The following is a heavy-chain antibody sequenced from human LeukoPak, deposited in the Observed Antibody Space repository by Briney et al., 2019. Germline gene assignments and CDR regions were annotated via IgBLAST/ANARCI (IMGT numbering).Heavy chain of an antibody. CDR2: INTKTGNP. J-gene: IGHJ3*02. CDR3: AREDYDSSGYYSDAFDI. CDR1: GYTFTGYY. D-gene: IGHD3-22*01. Sequence: ASVKVSCKTSGYTFTGYYMHWVRQAPGQGLEWMGWINTKTGNPTYAQGFTGRFVFSLDTSVSTAYLQISSLKAEDTAVYYCAREDYDSSGYYSDAFDIWGQGTMVTVSS. V-gene: IGHV7-4-1*02.